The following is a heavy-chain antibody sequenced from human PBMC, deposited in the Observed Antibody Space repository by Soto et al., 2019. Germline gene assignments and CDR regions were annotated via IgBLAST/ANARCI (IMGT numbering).Heavy chain of an antibody. D-gene: IGHD2-15*01. J-gene: IGHJ5*02. CDR3: ASPIVSPTNCFDP. CDR1: GDSISSNSNY. CDR2: VHYSGTT. Sequence: QLQLQESGPGLVKPSETLSLTCTVSGDSISSNSNYWGWIRQPPGKGLEWIGNVHYSGTTYYNPSLKSRVTISVDTSKNQFSLRLSSVTAADTAVYYCASPIVSPTNCFDPWGQGTLVTVSS. V-gene: IGHV4-39*01.